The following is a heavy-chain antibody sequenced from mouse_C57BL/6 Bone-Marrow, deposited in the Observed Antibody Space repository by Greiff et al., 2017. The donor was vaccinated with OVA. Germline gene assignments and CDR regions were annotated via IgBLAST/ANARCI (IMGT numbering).Heavy chain of an antibody. V-gene: IGHV1-81*01. CDR3: AGFYDYHWYFDV. J-gene: IGHJ1*03. CDR2: IYPRSGNT. D-gene: IGHD2-4*01. CDR1: GYTFTSYG. Sequence: VMLVESGAELARPGASVKLSCKASGYTFTSYGISWVKQRTGQGLEWIGEIYPRSGNTYYNEKFKGKATLTADKSSSTAYMELRSLTSEDSAVYFCAGFYDYHWYFDVWGTGTTVTVSS.